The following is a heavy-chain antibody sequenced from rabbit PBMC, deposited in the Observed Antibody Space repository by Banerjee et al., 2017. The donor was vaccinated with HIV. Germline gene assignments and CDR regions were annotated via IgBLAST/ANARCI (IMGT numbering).Heavy chain of an antibody. D-gene: IGHD1-1*01. CDR1: GFDFSYYG. CDR3: VRDQAHMLDL. Sequence: QEQLVESGGGLVRPGGSLKLSCKASGFDFSYYGVSWVRQAPGKGLEWIGYIDPVFGSTYYASWVNGRFTISSHNAQNTLYLQLNSLTAADTATYFCVRDQAHMLDLWGQGTLVTVS. CDR2: IDPVFGST. V-gene: IGHV1S47*01. J-gene: IGHJ3*01.